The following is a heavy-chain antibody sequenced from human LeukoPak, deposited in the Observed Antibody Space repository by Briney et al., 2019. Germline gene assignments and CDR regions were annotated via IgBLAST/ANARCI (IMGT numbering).Heavy chain of an antibody. J-gene: IGHJ5*02. Sequence: PSETLSLTCTISGGSISSSSYYWGWIRQPPGKGLEWIGSIYYSGSTYYNPSLKSRVTISVDTSKNQFSLKLSSVTAADTAVYYCARGPTSTVTTAKDWFDPWGQGTLVTVSS. V-gene: IGHV4-39*07. CDR2: IYYSGST. D-gene: IGHD4-17*01. CDR1: GGSISSSSYY. CDR3: ARGPTSTVTTAKDWFDP.